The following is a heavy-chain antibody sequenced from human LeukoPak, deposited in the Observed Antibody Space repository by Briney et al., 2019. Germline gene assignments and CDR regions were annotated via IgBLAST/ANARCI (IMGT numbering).Heavy chain of an antibody. CDR1: GFTVSSNY. V-gene: IGHV3-53*01. CDR2: IYSGGST. D-gene: IGHD3-9*01. CDR3: AKVRLRYFDWLPTYYFDY. J-gene: IGHJ4*02. Sequence: AGGSLRLSCAASGFTVSSNYMSWVRQAPGKGLEWVSVIYSGGSTYYADSVKGRFTISRDNSKNTLYLQMNSLRAEDTAVYYCAKVRLRYFDWLPTYYFDYWGQGTLVTVSS.